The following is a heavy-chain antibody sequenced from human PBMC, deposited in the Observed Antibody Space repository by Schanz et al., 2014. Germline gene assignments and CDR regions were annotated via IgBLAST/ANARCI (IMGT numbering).Heavy chain of an antibody. CDR2: VGDTGTTK. D-gene: IGHD1-26*01. V-gene: IGHV3-30*03. J-gene: IGHJ2*01. Sequence: VQLVESGGGLVQPGGSLRVSCAASGFTFSSYVMSWVRQAPGKGLEWVAVVGDTGTTKFYADSVKGRLTVSRDNSENTVYLEFHSLRSEDTALYYCAREAKWGQWYFDLWGRGSLVTVSS. CDR3: AREAKWGQWYFDL. CDR1: GFTFSSYV.